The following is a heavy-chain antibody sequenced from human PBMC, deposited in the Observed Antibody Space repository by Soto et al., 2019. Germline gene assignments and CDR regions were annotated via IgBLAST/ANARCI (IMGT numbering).Heavy chain of an antibody. V-gene: IGHV4-31*03. Sequence: TLSLTCTVSGGSVSSGGYYWSWIRQYPGKGLEWIGHIHYNGRTYYNSSLESRLTISVDKSKNQFSLKLSSVTAADTAVYYCAIDLLWFGDYYYMDVWGKGTTVTVSS. J-gene: IGHJ6*03. CDR1: GGSVSSGGYY. CDR2: IHYNGRT. D-gene: IGHD3-10*01. CDR3: AIDLLWFGDYYYMDV.